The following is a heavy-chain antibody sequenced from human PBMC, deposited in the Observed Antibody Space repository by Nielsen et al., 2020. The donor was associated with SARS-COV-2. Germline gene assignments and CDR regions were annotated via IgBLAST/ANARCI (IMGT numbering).Heavy chain of an antibody. Sequence: GESLKISCAASGFTFSAYAMHWVRQAPGKGLEWLAVISYDGSNKYYADSVKGRFTISRDNSKNTLYLQMNSLRAEDTAVYYCVAENGYSYTWYGIYYFYYGLDVWGLGTTVTVSS. D-gene: IGHD6-13*01. V-gene: IGHV3-30*03. CDR3: VAENGYSYTWYGIYYFYYGLDV. J-gene: IGHJ6*02. CDR2: ISYDGSNK. CDR1: GFTFSAYA.